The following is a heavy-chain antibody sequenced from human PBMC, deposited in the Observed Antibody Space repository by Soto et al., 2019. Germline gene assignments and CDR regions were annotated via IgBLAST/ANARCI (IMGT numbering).Heavy chain of an antibody. J-gene: IGHJ5*02. V-gene: IGHV4-4*02. CDR3: ARERESAGTFDP. D-gene: IGHD6-13*01. CDR2: IYHSGST. CDR1: GGSISSSNW. Sequence: PSETLSLTCAVSGGSISSSNWWSWVRQPPGKGLEWIGEIYHSGSTNYNPSLKSQVTISVDKSKNQFSLKLSSVTAADTAVYYCARERESAGTFDPWGQGTLVTVS.